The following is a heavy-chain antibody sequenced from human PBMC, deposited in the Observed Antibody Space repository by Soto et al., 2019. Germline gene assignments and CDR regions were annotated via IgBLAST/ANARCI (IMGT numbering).Heavy chain of an antibody. CDR2: IYYSGST. CDR1: GGSISSYY. J-gene: IGHJ4*02. Sequence: ASETLSLTCTVSGGSISSYYWSWIRQPPGKGLEWIGYIYYSGSTNYSPSLKSRVTISVDTSKNQFSLKLSSVTAADTAVYYCARHTRIQDLYYFDYWGQGTLVTVSS. V-gene: IGHV4-59*08. CDR3: ARHTRIQDLYYFDY.